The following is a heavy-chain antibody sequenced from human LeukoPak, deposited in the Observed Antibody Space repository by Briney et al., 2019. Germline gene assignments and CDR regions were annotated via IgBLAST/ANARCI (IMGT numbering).Heavy chain of an antibody. D-gene: IGHD2-8*02. Sequence: GGSLTLSCAASGFTFSDYYMSWIRQAPGKGLEWVSYISSCGSTIYYADSVKGRFTISRDNAKNSLYLQMNSLRAEDTAVYYCARFTENDAFDIWGQGTMVTVSS. CDR3: ARFTENDAFDI. V-gene: IGHV3-11*01. CDR1: GFTFSDYY. CDR2: ISSCGSTI. J-gene: IGHJ3*02.